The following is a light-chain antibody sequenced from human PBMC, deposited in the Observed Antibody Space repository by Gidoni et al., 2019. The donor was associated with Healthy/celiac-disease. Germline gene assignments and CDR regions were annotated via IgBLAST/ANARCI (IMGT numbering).Light chain of an antibody. CDR3: QQDNSYSRT. CDR1: QSISSW. Sequence: DIQMTQSPSTLSASVGDRVTITGRASQSISSWLAWYQQKPGKAPKLLIYDASSLESGVPSRFSGSGSGTEFTLTISSLQPDDCATYYCQQDNSYSRTFXQXTKVEIK. J-gene: IGKJ1*01. CDR2: DAS. V-gene: IGKV1-5*01.